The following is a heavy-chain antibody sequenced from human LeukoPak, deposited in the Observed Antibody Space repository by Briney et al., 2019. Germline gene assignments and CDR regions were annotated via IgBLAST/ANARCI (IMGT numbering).Heavy chain of an antibody. V-gene: IGHV7-4-1*02. D-gene: IGHD2-2*01. CDR2: INTNTGNP. CDR1: GYTFTSYA. J-gene: IGHJ3*01. Sequence: ASVKLPCKASGYTFTSYAMNWVRQSPGQGLGWRVWINTNTGNPTYTQGFTGRFVFSLDTSVSTAYLQISSLKAEDTAIYYCARDHVKLGSSFHPFDAFDVWGQGTLVTVSS. CDR3: ARDHVKLGSSFHPFDAFDV.